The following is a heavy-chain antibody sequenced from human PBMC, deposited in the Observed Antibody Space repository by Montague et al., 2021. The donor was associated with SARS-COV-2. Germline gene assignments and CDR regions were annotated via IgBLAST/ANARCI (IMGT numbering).Heavy chain of an antibody. CDR1: GGSISNYY. D-gene: IGHD3-3*01. V-gene: IGHV4-59*01. CDR2: IYNGGST. Sequence: SETLSLTCTVSGGSISNYYWSWIRQPPGKGLEWIGYIYNGGSTNYNPSPRSRVTISVDPSEIQFSLRLSSVTAADTAVYYCAREAVEKRVRTRMTGRLEENYYYVLDVWGQGTTVIVSS. CDR3: AREAVEKRVRTRMTGRLEENYYYVLDV. J-gene: IGHJ6*02.